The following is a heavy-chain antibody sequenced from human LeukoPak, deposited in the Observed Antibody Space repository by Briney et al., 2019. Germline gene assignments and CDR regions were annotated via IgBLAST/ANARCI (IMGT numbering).Heavy chain of an antibody. D-gene: IGHD1-26*01. J-gene: IGHJ4*02. CDR1: GVTFSSYW. CDR2: IKQDGSAK. Sequence: SGGSLSLSCAVSGVTFSSYWMSWVRQSPGKGLEWVANIKQDGSAKYYVDYVEGRFTIYRDNAKSSLFVEMNGVKAEDSVGYYCARGEEVGYYFDYWGQGTLVTVSS. V-gene: IGHV3-7*01. CDR3: ARGEEVGYYFDY.